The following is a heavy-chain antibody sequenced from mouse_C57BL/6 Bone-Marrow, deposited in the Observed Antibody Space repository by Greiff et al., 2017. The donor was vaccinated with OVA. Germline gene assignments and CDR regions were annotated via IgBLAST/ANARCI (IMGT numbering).Heavy chain of an antibody. CDR3: ARKEELSWFAY. CDR2: IYPRSGNT. J-gene: IGHJ3*01. Sequence: QVHVKQSGAELARPGASVKLSCKASGYTFTSYGISWVKQRTGQGLEWIGEIYPRSGNTYYNEKFKGKATLTADKSSSTAYMELRSLTSEDSAVYFCARKEELSWFAYWGQGTLVTVSA. V-gene: IGHV1-81*01. CDR1: GYTFTSYG.